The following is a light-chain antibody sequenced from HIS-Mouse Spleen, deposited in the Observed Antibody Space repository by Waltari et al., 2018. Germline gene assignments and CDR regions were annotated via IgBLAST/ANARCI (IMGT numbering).Light chain of an antibody. J-gene: IGLJ2*01. V-gene: IGLV3-10*01. CDR1: ALPKKY. CDR2: EDS. CDR3: YSTDSSGNHRV. Sequence: SYELTQPPSVSVSPGQTARITCSGDALPKKYAYWYQQNSGQAPGLVIYEDSKRPSGIPGRFSGSSSGTMATLTISGAQVEDEADYYCYSTDSSGNHRVFGGGTKLTVL.